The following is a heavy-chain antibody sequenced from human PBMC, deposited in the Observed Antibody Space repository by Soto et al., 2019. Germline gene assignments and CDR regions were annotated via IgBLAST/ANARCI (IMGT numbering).Heavy chain of an antibody. J-gene: IGHJ6*02. V-gene: IGHV3-74*01. CDR1: GFTFSSYW. Sequence: EVQLVESGGGLVQPGGSLRVSCAASGFTFSSYWMYWVRQAPGKGLVWVSRINSDGSHTNYADSVKGRFTISRDNAKKTLYLQMNNLRAEDTAVYYCARDNPTRSPLYGMDVWGQGTTVTVSS. CDR2: INSDGSHT. D-gene: IGHD2-15*01. CDR3: ARDNPTRSPLYGMDV.